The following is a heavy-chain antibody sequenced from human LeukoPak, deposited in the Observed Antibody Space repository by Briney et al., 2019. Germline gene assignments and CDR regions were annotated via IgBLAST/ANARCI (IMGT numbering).Heavy chain of an antibody. D-gene: IGHD2-15*01. Sequence: SETLSLTCTVSGGSISTGTNSWSWIRQAPGKGLEWIGYFYHSGNTYYNPSLKSRVTISVDMSKNQFSLNLSSVTAADTAVYYCARTGRYCTGGNCYDYWGQGILVTVSS. V-gene: IGHV4-30-2*01. CDR3: ARTGRYCTGGNCYDY. CDR2: FYHSGNT. CDR1: GGSISTGTNS. J-gene: IGHJ4*02.